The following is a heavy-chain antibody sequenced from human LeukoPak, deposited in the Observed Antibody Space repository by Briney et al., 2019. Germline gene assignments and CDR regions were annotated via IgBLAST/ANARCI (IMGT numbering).Heavy chain of an antibody. CDR1: GFTFSSYS. CDR2: ISSSSSYI. CDR3: ARDDVVVPAAKPGLDY. J-gene: IGHJ4*02. D-gene: IGHD2-2*01. V-gene: IGHV3-21*01. Sequence: GGSLRLSCAASGFTFSSYSMNWVRQAPGKGLEWVSSISSSSSYIYYADSVKGRFTISRDNAKNSLYLQMNSLRAEDTAVYYCARDDVVVPAAKPGLDYWDQGTLVTVSS.